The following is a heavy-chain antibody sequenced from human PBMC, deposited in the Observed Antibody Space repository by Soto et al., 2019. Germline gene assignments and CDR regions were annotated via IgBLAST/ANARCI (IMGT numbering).Heavy chain of an antibody. J-gene: IGHJ4*02. V-gene: IGHV3-7*03. CDR3: ARDGRSNCTNGVCYPLDY. CDR1: GFTFSIYW. Sequence: EVQLVESGGGLVRPGGSLRLSCAASGFTFSIYWMAWVRQAPGKGLEWVANIKEDGSEKYYVDSVEGRFTISRDNAKNSLYLQMNSLRAEDTAVYYCARDGRSNCTNGVCYPLDYWGQGTLVTVSS. D-gene: IGHD2-8*01. CDR2: IKEDGSEK.